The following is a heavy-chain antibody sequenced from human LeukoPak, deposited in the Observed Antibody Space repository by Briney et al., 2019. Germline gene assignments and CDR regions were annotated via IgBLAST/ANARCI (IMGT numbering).Heavy chain of an antibody. J-gene: IGHJ6*03. CDR1: GYTFTSYG. Sequence: GASVKVSCKASGYTFTSYGISWVRQAPGQGLEWMGWISAYNGNTNYAQKLQGRVTMTTDTSTSTAYMELRSLRSDDTAVYYRAREGYSSSWYWAHYYYMDVWGKGTTVTVSS. CDR3: AREGYSSSWYWAHYYYMDV. D-gene: IGHD6-13*01. CDR2: ISAYNGNT. V-gene: IGHV1-18*01.